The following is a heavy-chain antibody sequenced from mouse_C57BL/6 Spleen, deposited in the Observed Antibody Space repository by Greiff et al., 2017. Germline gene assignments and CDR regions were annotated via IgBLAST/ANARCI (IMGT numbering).Heavy chain of an antibody. CDR2: IYPGDGDT. D-gene: IGHD2-4*01. V-gene: IGHV1-82*01. CDR1: GYAFSSSW. Sequence: VQLQQSGPELVKPGASVKISCKASGYAFSSSWMNWVKQRPGKGLEWIGRIYPGDGDTNYNGKFKGKATLTADKSSSTAYMQLSSLTSEDSAVYFCADSFLDYWGQGTTLTVSS. J-gene: IGHJ2*01. CDR3: ADSFLDY.